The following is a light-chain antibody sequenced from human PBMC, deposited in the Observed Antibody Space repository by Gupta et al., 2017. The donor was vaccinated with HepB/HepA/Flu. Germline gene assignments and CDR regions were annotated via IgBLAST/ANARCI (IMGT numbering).Light chain of an antibody. CDR3: QQYSTSPFT. V-gene: IGKV3-20*01. CDR2: GAS. J-gene: IGKJ2*01. CDR1: QSVSSNY. Sequence: EIVLTQSSGTLSLSPGERAALSCRASQSVSSNYLAWYQQKPGQAPRLLIYGASSSATGIPDRFSGSGSGTDFTLTISRLEPEDFAVYYCQQYSTSPFTFGQGTKLEIK.